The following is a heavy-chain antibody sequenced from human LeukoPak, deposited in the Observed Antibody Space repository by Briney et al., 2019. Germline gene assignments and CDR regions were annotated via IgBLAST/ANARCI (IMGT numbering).Heavy chain of an antibody. V-gene: IGHV4-39*01. CDR1: GGSISSSSYY. Sequence: SETLSLTCTVSGGSISSSSYYWGWIRQPPGKGLEWIGSIYYSGSSYYNPSLRSRVTISVDTSKNELSLKVSSVTAADTAVYYCARLWGHSYGYSDYWGQGTLVTVSS. CDR2: IYYSGSS. D-gene: IGHD5-18*01. CDR3: ARLWGHSYGYSDY. J-gene: IGHJ4*02.